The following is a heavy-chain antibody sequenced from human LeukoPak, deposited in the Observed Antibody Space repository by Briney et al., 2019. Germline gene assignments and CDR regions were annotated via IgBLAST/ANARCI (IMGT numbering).Heavy chain of an antibody. V-gene: IGHV4-61*02. CDR2: IYTSRTT. Sequence: SETLSLTCTVSGGSVSSGSSYWSWVRQPAGKGLECIGRIYTSRTTDYNPSLKGRVTISLDTSKNQVSLRLTSVTAADTAVYYCARVYCTGGNCYHFDYWGQGTLVTVSS. CDR3: ARVYCTGGNCYHFDY. J-gene: IGHJ4*02. CDR1: GGSVSSGSSY. D-gene: IGHD2-15*01.